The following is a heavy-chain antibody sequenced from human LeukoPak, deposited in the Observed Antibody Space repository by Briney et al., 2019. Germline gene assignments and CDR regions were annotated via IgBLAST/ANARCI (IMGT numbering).Heavy chain of an antibody. CDR3: ARTTLTTIAAFDI. J-gene: IGHJ3*02. Sequence: PSETLSLTCTVYGGSFSGYYWSWIRQSPGKGLEGIGEINHSGSTNYNPPLKSRVTISVDTSKNQFSLKMSSVTAADTAVYYCARTTLTTIAAFDIWGQGTMVTVFS. V-gene: IGHV4-34*01. CDR1: GGSFSGYY. D-gene: IGHD4-17*01. CDR2: INHSGST.